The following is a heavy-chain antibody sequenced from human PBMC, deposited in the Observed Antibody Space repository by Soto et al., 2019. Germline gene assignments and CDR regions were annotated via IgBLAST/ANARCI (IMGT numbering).Heavy chain of an antibody. Sequence: QVQLVESGGGVVHPGTSLRLSCVTSGFTFSSFAMDWVRQAPGKGLEWVAAISFDGRDISYRESVKGRFTISRDKFKNTVYLQMNSLRPEDTAVYYCAKGRYDFWSPYYFDSWGQGTLVTVSS. D-gene: IGHD3-3*01. CDR3: AKGRYDFWSPYYFDS. CDR2: ISFDGRDI. CDR1: GFTFSSFA. J-gene: IGHJ4*02. V-gene: IGHV3-30*18.